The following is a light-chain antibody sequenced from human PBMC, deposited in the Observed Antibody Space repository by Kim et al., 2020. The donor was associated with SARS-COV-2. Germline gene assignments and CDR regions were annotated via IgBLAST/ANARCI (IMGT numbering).Light chain of an antibody. CDR2: EAS. Sequence: ASVGDRVTITGRASQGISSWLAWNQQKPGKAPKVLIQEASALESGVPSRFSGSGSGTEFTLSISSLQPEDFATYYCQQYDSYPLTFGEGTKVDIK. V-gene: IGKV1-5*03. J-gene: IGKJ4*02. CDR1: QGISSW. CDR3: QQYDSYPLT.